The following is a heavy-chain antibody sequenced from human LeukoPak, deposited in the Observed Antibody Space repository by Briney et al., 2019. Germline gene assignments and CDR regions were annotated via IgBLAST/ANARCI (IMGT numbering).Heavy chain of an antibody. Sequence: KPSETLSLTCTVSGGSISSGGYYWSWIRQQPGKGLEWIGYIYYSGSTYYDPSLKSRVTISVDTSKNQFSLKLSSVTAADTAVYYCARSASWRYYFDYWGQGTLVTVSS. CDR2: IYYSGST. CDR1: GGSISSGGYY. CDR3: ARSASWRYYFDY. V-gene: IGHV4-31*03. J-gene: IGHJ4*02.